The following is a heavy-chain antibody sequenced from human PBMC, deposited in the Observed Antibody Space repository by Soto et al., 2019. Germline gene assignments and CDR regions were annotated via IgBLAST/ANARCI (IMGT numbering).Heavy chain of an antibody. CDR3: ASTVATIRGNYYMDV. V-gene: IGHV4-59*08. Sequence: ETLSLTCTVSGGSISSYYWSWIRQPPGKGLEWIGYIYYSGSTNYNPSLKSRVTISVDTSKNQFSLKLSSVTAADTAVYYCASTVATIRGNYYMDVWGKGTTVTVSS. J-gene: IGHJ6*03. CDR1: GGSISSYY. D-gene: IGHD5-12*01. CDR2: IYYSGST.